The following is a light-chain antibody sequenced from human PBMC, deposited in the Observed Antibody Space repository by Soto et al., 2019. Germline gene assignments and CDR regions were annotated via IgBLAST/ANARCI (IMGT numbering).Light chain of an antibody. CDR1: QGINNY. Sequence: DIQMTQSPSSLSASVGDRATITCWARQGINNYLAWYQQKSGKVPILLIYAASTWQSGVPSRFSGSGSGTEFTLTISSLQPEDVASYYCQKYDSAPWTFGQGTKVEIK. V-gene: IGKV1-27*01. CDR3: QKYDSAPWT. CDR2: AAS. J-gene: IGKJ1*01.